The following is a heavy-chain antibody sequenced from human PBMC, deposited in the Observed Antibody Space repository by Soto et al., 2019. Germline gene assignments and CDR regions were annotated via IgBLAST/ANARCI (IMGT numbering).Heavy chain of an antibody. CDR3: VRSRRPGGLVPTAP. D-gene: IGHD2-2*01. V-gene: IGHV1-2*02. J-gene: IGHJ6*02. CDR2: MNPNSGVT. Sequence: ASVKVSCKASGYTFIGYEIHWVRQAAGQGLEWMGWMNPNSGVTRNAQKFQGRVTMTRDTAFNTAYMELRGLTSDDTAVYFCVRSRRPGGLVPTAPWGQGTSVTVSS. CDR1: GYTFIGYE.